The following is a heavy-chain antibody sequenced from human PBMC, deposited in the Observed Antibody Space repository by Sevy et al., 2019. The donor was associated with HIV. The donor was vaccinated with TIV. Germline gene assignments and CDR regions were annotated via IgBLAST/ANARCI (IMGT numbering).Heavy chain of an antibody. CDR2: IIPIFGTK. D-gene: IGHD6-13*01. CDR3: ARSPGGRAAAGFYYYYMDV. V-gene: IGHV1-69*13. J-gene: IGHJ6*03. CDR1: GGTFSSYA. Sequence: ASVKVSCKASGGTFSSYAISWVRQAPGQGLEWMGGIIPIFGTKNYAQKFQGRVTITANESTSPAYMGLNSLRSEDTAEYYCARSPGGRAAAGFYYYYMDVWGKGTTVTVSS.